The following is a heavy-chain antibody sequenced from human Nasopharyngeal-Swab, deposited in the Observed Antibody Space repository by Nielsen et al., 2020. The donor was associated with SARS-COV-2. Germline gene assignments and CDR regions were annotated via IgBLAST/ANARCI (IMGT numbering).Heavy chain of an antibody. CDR2: ISWNSGSI. CDR1: GFTFDDYA. V-gene: IGHV3-9*01. Sequence: GGSLRLSCAASGFTFDDYAMHWVRQAPGKGLEWASGISWNSGSIGYADSVKGRFTISRDNAKNSLYLQMNSLRAEDTALYYCAKALDAFDIWGQGTMVTVSS. CDR3: AKALDAFDI. J-gene: IGHJ3*02.